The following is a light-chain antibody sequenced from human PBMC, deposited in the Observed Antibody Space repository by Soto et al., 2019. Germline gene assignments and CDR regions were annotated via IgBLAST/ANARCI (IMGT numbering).Light chain of an antibody. CDR1: QSISSW. J-gene: IGKJ1*01. CDR2: DAS. V-gene: IGKV1-5*01. CDR3: QQYNSYSTT. Sequence: DIQMTQSPSTLSASVGDRVTITCRASQSISSWLAWYQQKPGKAPKLLIYDASSLESGVPSRFSGSVSGTEFTLTISSLQPDVFATYYCQQYNSYSTTFGQGTKVDSK.